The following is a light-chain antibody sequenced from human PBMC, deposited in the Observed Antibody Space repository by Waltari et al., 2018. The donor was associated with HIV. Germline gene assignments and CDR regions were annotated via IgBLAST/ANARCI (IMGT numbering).Light chain of an antibody. CDR3: AAWDDSLSGLV. CDR1: SSNIGSNY. J-gene: IGLJ3*02. V-gene: IGLV1-47*01. Sequence: QSVLTQPPSASETPGQRVTISCSGSSSNIGSNYVYWYQQLPGTAPKLLVNRNDQRPSGFPDRFSGSKSGTSASLAISGLRSEDEADYYCAAWDDSLSGLVFGGGTKLTVL. CDR2: RND.